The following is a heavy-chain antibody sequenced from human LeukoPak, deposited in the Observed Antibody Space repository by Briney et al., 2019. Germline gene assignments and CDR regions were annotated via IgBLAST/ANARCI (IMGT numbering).Heavy chain of an antibody. Sequence: GGSLRLSCAASGFTFSSYWMSWVRQAPGKGLEWVANIKQDGSEKYYVDSVKGRFTISRDNAKNSLYLQMNSLRAEDTALYYCAKDMSGSYGGYYYGMDVWGQGTTVTVSS. D-gene: IGHD1-26*01. CDR2: IKQDGSEK. V-gene: IGHV3-7*03. J-gene: IGHJ6*02. CDR3: AKDMSGSYGGYYYGMDV. CDR1: GFTFSSYW.